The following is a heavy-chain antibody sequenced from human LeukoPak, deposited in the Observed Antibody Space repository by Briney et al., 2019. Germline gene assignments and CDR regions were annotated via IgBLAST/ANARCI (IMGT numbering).Heavy chain of an antibody. Sequence: ASVRVSYKASGYSFTVYYMHWVRQAPGKGGEGMGWISPRSGDTSYPQKFQGRVTMTRHTSINTVDMDLSGLTSDDTAVFYCARGREIHGGSDTKLDDYWGQGTLVTVSS. J-gene: IGHJ4*02. V-gene: IGHV1-2*02. CDR3: ARGREIHGGSDTKLDDY. CDR2: ISPRSGDT. D-gene: IGHD3-10*01. CDR1: GYSFTVYY.